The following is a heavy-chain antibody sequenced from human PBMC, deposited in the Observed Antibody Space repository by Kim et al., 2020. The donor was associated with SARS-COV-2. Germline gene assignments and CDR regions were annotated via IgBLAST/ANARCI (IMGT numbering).Heavy chain of an antibody. CDR3: AAYYSDSSDEYFQH. Sequence: SETLSLTCSVSGGSINSYYWSWIRQPPGKGLEWIGYIYYSGSPNYNPSLKSRITISVDTSKNQFSLKLSSVTAADTAMYYCAAYYSDSSDEYFQHWGQGTLVTVSS. D-gene: IGHD3-22*01. CDR1: GGSINSYY. J-gene: IGHJ1*01. CDR2: IYYSGSP. V-gene: IGHV4-59*13.